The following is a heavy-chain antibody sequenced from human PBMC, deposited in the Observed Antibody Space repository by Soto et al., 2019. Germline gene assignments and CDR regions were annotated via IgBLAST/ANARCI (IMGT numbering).Heavy chain of an antibody. CDR3: ARGVDTFGGVMNY. D-gene: IGHD3-16*01. J-gene: IGHJ4*02. CDR2: INHSGST. V-gene: IGHV4-34*01. Sequence: QVQLQQWGAGLLKPSETLSLTCAVYGGSFSGYYWSWIRQPPGKGLEWIGEINHSGSTNYNPSLKSRVTISVDTSKNQFSLKLSSVTAADTAVYYCARGVDTFGGVMNYWGQGTLVTVSS. CDR1: GGSFSGYY.